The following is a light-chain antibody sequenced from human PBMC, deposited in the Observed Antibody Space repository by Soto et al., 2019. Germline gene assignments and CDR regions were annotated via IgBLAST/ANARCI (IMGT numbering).Light chain of an antibody. J-gene: IGLJ1*01. Sequence: QSVLAQPASGSGSPGQSITISCTGTSRDVGGYNYVSWYQQHPGKAPKLMIYDVSNRPSGVSNRFSGSKSGNTASLTISGLQAEDEADYYCSSYTSSSTLIVFGTGTKVTVL. CDR1: SRDVGGYNY. CDR2: DVS. CDR3: SSYTSSSTLIV. V-gene: IGLV2-14*01.